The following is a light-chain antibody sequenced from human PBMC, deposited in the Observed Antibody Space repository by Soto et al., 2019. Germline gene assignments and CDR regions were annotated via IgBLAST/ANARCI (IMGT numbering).Light chain of an antibody. J-gene: IGLJ3*02. CDR2: LEGSGSY. CDR3: ETWDSNTQV. CDR1: SGHSSYI. Sequence: QSVLTQSSSASASLGSSVKLTCTLSSGHSSYIIAWHQQQPGKAPRYLMKLEGSGSYNKGSGVPDRFSGSSPGADRYLTISNLQFEDEADYYRETWDSNTQVFGGGTKLTVL. V-gene: IGLV4-60*02.